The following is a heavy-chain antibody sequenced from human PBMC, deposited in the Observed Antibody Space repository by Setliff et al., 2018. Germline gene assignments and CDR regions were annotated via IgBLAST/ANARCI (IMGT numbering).Heavy chain of an antibody. J-gene: IGHJ5*02. D-gene: IGHD4-17*01. CDR2: IKDSDYST. CDR1: GFTFNKYW. Sequence: GGSLRLSCAASGFTFNKYWMTWVRQVPGKGLEWISSIKDSDYSTYYADSVKGRFTISRDNSKNTLYLQMSSLRAEDTAVYYCAKDPNGDFFGAFDTWGQGALVTVSS. CDR3: AKDPNGDFFGAFDT. V-gene: IGHV3-NL1*01.